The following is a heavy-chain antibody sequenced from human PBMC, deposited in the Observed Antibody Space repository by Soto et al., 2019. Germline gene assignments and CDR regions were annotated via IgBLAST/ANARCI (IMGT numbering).Heavy chain of an antibody. V-gene: IGHV5-51*01. CDR3: ARYSSGWPYYFDY. CDR2: IYLSDSDT. CDR1: GYSFTSYW. J-gene: IGHJ4*02. D-gene: IGHD6-19*01. Sequence: RGESLKISCKGSGYSFTSYWIAGVREMPGKGLEWMGIIYLSDSDTRYSPSFQGRVTISADKSISTAYLQWSSLKASDTAMYYCARYSSGWPYYFDYWGQGTLVTVSS.